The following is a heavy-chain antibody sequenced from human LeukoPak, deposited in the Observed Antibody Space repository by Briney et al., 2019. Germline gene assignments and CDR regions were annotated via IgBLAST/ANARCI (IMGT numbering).Heavy chain of an antibody. V-gene: IGHV4-61*02. CDR2: IYTSGST. Sequence: SETLSLTCTVSGGSISSGSYYWSWIRQLAGKGLEWIGRIYTSGSTNYNPSLKSRVTISVDTSKNQFSLKLSSVTAADTAVYYCARGFDGGVAPARLDYWGQGTLVTVSS. CDR3: ARGFDGGVAPARLDY. J-gene: IGHJ4*02. CDR1: GGSISSGSYY. D-gene: IGHD2-15*01.